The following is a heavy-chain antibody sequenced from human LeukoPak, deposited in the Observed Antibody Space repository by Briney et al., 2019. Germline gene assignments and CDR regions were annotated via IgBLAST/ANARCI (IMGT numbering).Heavy chain of an antibody. D-gene: IGHD3-22*01. Sequence: GGSLRLSCAASGFTFDDYAMHWVRQAPGKGLEWVSGITWNRDNIGYGDSVKGRFTISRDNVKNVLYLQMTSLRPEDTAFYCAKDLSSAITSALVLDVWGQGTTVIVSS. CDR3: AKDLSSAITSALVLDV. CDR2: ITWNRDNI. J-gene: IGHJ6*02. V-gene: IGHV3-9*01. CDR1: GFTFDDYA.